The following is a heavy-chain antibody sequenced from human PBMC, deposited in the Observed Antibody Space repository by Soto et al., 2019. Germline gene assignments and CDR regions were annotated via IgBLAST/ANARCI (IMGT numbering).Heavy chain of an antibody. Sequence: EVQLVESGGGLVQPGGSLRLSCAASGFTFSSYEMNWVRQAPGKGLEWVSYISSSGSTIYYADSVKGRFTISRDNDKNSLYLQMNSLRAEDTAVYYCAGGQYSSGGGYFDYWGQETLVTVSS. CDR2: ISSSGSTI. J-gene: IGHJ4*02. CDR1: GFTFSSYE. D-gene: IGHD6-19*01. V-gene: IGHV3-48*03. CDR3: AGGQYSSGGGYFDY.